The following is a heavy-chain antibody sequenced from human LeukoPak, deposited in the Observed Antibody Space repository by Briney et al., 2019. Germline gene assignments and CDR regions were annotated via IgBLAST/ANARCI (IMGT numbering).Heavy chain of an antibody. CDR2: ISSSGSTI. J-gene: IGHJ4*02. CDR1: GFTFSSYG. V-gene: IGHV3-48*04. D-gene: IGHD3-22*01. CDR3: ARQGDYYDSSGYYYAFDY. Sequence: GGSLRLSCAASGFTFSSYGMNWVRQAPGKGLEWVSYISSSGSTIYYADSVKGRFTISRDNAKNSLYLQMNSLRAEDTAVYYCARQGDYYDSSGYYYAFDYWGQGTLVTVSS.